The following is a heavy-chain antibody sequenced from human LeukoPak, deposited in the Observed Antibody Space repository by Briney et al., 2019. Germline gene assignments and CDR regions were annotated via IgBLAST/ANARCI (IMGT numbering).Heavy chain of an antibody. J-gene: IGHJ4*02. Sequence: GGSLRLSCAASGFTFSTFAMIWVRQPPGKGLEWVSSIFPSGGEIHYADSVMGRFTISRDNSKSTLSLQMNSLRAEDTAIYYCATYRQVLLPFESWGQGTLVTVSS. D-gene: IGHD2-8*02. CDR2: IFPSGGEI. CDR1: GFTFSTFA. V-gene: IGHV3-23*01. CDR3: ATYRQVLLPFES.